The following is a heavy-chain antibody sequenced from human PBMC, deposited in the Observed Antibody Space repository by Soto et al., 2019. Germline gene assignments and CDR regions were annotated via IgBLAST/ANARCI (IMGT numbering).Heavy chain of an antibody. V-gene: IGHV1-18*01. Sequence: QVQLVQSGGEVKKPGASVKVSCKASGDTVTKYGISWVRQAPGQGLELLGWISFYNGHTNYALKFQDRITFTTDTSTSTASMELRSLTSDDTAVYYCASATSIAVAGKETWGQGTLVTVSS. CDR2: ISFYNGHT. CDR3: ASATSIAVAGKET. D-gene: IGHD6-19*01. CDR1: GDTVTKYG. J-gene: IGHJ4*02.